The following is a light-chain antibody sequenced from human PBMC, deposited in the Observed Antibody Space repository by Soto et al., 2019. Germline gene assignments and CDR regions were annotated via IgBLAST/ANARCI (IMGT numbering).Light chain of an antibody. CDR3: QQYGSSPWT. CDR2: GAS. V-gene: IGKV3-20*01. CDR1: QSVTSNY. Sequence: ENVLTQSPGTLSLSPGERATLSCRASQSVTSNYLAWYQQKPGQAPRLLMYGASSRATGTPDRISGGGSGTNFTLTISRLEPEDFAVYYCQQYGSSPWTFGQGTKVDIK. J-gene: IGKJ1*01.